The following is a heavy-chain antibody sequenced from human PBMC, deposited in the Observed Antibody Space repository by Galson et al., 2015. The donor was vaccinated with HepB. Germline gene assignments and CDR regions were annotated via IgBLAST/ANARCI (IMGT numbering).Heavy chain of an antibody. CDR1: GFTFSSYA. V-gene: IGHV3-30-3*01. J-gene: IGHJ4*02. D-gene: IGHD3-22*01. CDR2: ISYDGSNK. CDR3: ARGPRSTYYYDSLFDY. Sequence: SLRLSCAASGFTFSSYAMHWVRQAPGKGLEWVAVISYDGSNKYYADSVKGRFTISRDNSKNTLYLQMNSLRAEDTAVYYCARGPRSTYYYDSLFDYWGQGTLVTVSS.